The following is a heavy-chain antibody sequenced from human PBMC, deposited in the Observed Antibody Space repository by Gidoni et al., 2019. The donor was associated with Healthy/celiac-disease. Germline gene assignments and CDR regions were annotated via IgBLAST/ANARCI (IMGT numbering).Heavy chain of an antibody. D-gene: IGHD1-1*01. CDR1: GGSLSSSSHY. V-gene: IGHV4-39*01. J-gene: IGHJ3*02. CDR3: ARHCLVLRSDQAGTTNLFDI. CDR2: IYYIGRP. Sequence: HLQLQESGPGPVKPSATLSLTCTVSGGSLSSSSHYSGWLRQPPGQGLEWSGSIYYIGRPYYKPSLKSRVTISVDTSKNQFSLKLSSVTAAETAVYYCARHCLVLRSDQAGTTNLFDIWGQGTMVTVSS.